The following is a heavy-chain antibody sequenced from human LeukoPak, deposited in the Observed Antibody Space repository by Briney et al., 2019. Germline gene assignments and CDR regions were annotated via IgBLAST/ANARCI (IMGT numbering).Heavy chain of an antibody. V-gene: IGHV4-38-2*02. CDR1: GYSISSGYY. CDR2: IYHSGST. Sequence: SETLSLTCTVSGYSISSGYYWGWIRQSPGKGLEWIGEIYHSGSTNYNPSLKSRVTISVDKSKNQFSLKLSSVTAADTAVYYCARDGVGEVGAFDIWGQGTMVTVSS. CDR3: ARDGVGEVGAFDI. D-gene: IGHD3-10*01. J-gene: IGHJ3*02.